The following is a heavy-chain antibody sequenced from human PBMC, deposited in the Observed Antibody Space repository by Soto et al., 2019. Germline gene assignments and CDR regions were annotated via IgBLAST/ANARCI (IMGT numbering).Heavy chain of an antibody. CDR1: GFTFSSYW. CDR2: ISHDGSNK. Sequence: GGSLRLSCAASGFTFSSYWMSWVRQAPGKGLEWVAIISHDGSNKYYANSVKGRFTISRDNSKNTLYLQMNSLRAEDTAVYYCARASGYSGSHSTYYYYGMDVWGQGTTVTVSS. V-gene: IGHV3-30-3*01. D-gene: IGHD1-26*01. CDR3: ARASGYSGSHSTYYYYGMDV. J-gene: IGHJ6*02.